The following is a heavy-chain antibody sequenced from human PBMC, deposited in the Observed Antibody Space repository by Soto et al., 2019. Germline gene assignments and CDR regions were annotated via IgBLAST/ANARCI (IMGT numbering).Heavy chain of an antibody. CDR2: ISYDGSNK. J-gene: IGHJ6*02. CDR3: ARGYDEHGGMDV. CDR1: GFTLSSYA. D-gene: IGHD2-2*01. V-gene: IGHV3-30-3*01. Sequence: QVQLVESGGGVVQPGRSLRLSCAASGFTLSSYAMHWVRQAPVKGLEWVAVISYDGSNKYYADSVKGRFTISRDNSKNTLYLQMNSLRTEDTAVYYCARGYDEHGGMDVWGQGTTVTVSS.